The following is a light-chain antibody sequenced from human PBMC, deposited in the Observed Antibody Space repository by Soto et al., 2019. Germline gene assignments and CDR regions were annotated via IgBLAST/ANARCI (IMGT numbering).Light chain of an antibody. CDR3: SSYTSSSPYV. J-gene: IGLJ1*01. CDR2: DVS. Sequence: QSVLTQPASVSGSPGQSITISCPGTSSDVGGYNYVSWYQQHPGKAPKLMIYDVSNRPSGVSNRFSGSKSGNTASLTISGLQAEDEADYYCSSYTSSSPYVFGTGTKVT. V-gene: IGLV2-14*01. CDR1: SSDVGGYNY.